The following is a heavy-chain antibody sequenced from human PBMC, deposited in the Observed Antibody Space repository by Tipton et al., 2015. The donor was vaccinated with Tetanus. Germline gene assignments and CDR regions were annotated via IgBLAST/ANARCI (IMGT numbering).Heavy chain of an antibody. CDR2: IDPEDGET. V-gene: IGHV1-69-2*01. D-gene: IGHD3-10*01. J-gene: IGHJ4*02. CDR1: GYTFIDYY. CDR3: STDINGEAY. Sequence: QSGPEVKKPGATVKISCMVSGYTFIDYYIHWVQQAPGKGLEWMGLIDPEDGETVYAEKFQGRVTITADTSTDTAYMELRSLRFDDTATYYCSTDINGEAYWGQGTHVTVSS.